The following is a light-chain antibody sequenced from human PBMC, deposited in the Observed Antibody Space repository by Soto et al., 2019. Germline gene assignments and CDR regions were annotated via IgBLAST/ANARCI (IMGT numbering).Light chain of an antibody. CDR2: GAS. V-gene: IGKV3-11*01. Sequence: EIVLTQSPGTLSLSPAERATLSCRASERLISVYLAWYQQRLGQPPRLLIYGASNRATGIPDRFSGSGSETDFTLTITSLEPEDFAVYYCQQRNNWPPITFGQGTRLEIK. CDR3: QQRNNWPPIT. J-gene: IGKJ5*01. CDR1: ERLISVY.